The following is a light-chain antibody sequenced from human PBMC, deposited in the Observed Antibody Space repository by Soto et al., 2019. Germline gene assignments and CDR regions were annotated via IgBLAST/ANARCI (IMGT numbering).Light chain of an antibody. J-gene: IGKJ5*01. CDR2: GAS. CDR1: QSVSSNY. Sequence: EIVLTQSPGTLSLSPGERATLSCRASQSVSSNYLAWYQQKPGQAPRLLIYGASSRATGIPDRFSGSGSGTDFPLTISRLEPEDSAVYYCQQYGSSPITFGQGTRQEIK. V-gene: IGKV3-20*01. CDR3: QQYGSSPIT.